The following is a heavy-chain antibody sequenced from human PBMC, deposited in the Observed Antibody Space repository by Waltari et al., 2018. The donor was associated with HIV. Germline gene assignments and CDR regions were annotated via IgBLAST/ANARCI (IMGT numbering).Heavy chain of an antibody. J-gene: IGHJ4*02. CDR1: GFTFSSHW. D-gene: IGHD6-13*01. Sequence: EVQLVESGGGLVQPGGSLRLSCAASGFTFSSHWMHWVRQAPGKGLVWVSGISNDGRSTTYADSVKGRFTISRDNAKNTLYLQMNRLRAEDTAVYYCARGCVPVPAGTFDYCGQGTLVTVSS. CDR2: ISNDGRST. CDR3: ARGCVPVPAGTFDY. V-gene: IGHV3-74*01.